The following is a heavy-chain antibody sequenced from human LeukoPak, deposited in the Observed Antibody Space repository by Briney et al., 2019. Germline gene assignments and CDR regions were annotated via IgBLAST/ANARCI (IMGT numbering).Heavy chain of an antibody. D-gene: IGHD3-16*02. J-gene: IGHJ2*01. Sequence: PGGSLRLSCGASGFTFSSYSMNWVRQAPGKGLEWVSYISNTGSNTYYADSVTGRFTISRDNDKNSLYLQMNSLRAEDTAVYYCARVLSLDRLWYFDLWGRGTLVTVSS. CDR3: ARVLSLDRLWYFDL. V-gene: IGHV3-48*01. CDR2: ISNTGSNT. CDR1: GFTFSSYS.